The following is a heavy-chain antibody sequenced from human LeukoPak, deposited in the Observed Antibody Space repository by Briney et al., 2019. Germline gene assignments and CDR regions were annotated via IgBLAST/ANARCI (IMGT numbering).Heavy chain of an antibody. J-gene: IGHJ5*02. CDR3: ARDSRGVGITMVRGVISAEFWFDP. CDR1: GYTFTGYY. Sequence: ASVKVSCKASGYTFTGYYMHWVRQAPGQGLEWMGWINPNSGGTNYAQKFQGRVTMTRDTSISTAYMELSRLRSDDTAVYYCARDSRGVGITMVRGVISAEFWFDPWGQGTLVTVSS. CDR2: INPNSGGT. V-gene: IGHV1-2*02. D-gene: IGHD3-10*01.